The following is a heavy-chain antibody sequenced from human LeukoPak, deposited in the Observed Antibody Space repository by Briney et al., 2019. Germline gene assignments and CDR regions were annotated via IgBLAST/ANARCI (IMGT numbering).Heavy chain of an antibody. J-gene: IGHJ6*02. V-gene: IGHV3-9*01. Sequence: PGGSLRHSCSVSGFTLDDYAMHWVRHTPGKGLEWAPGITWNRDNIGYGDSVKGRFTISRDNVKNVLYLQMNSLRPEDTALYYCAKDLSSAITSALVLDVWGQGTTV. CDR1: GFTLDDYA. CDR2: ITWNRDNI. CDR3: AKDLSSAITSALVLDV. D-gene: IGHD3-22*01.